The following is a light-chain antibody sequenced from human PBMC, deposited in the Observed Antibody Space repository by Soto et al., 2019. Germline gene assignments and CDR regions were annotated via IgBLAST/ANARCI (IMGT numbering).Light chain of an antibody. J-gene: IGLJ1*01. CDR1: SSDVGRYNY. V-gene: IGLV2-14*01. CDR3: SSFASGSTLDV. CDR2: EVS. Sequence: QSVLTQPASVSGSPGQSITISCTGSSSDVGRYNYVSLYQHHPVKAPKLMIYEVSNRPSGVSNRFSGSKSGNTASLTISGLQSEDEADYHCSSFASGSTLDVFGTGTKVTVL.